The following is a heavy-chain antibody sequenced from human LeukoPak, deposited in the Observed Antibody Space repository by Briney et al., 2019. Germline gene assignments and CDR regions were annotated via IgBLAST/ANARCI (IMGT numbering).Heavy chain of an antibody. Sequence: GASVKVSCEASGGTFSSYAISWVRQAPGQGLEWMGGIIPIFGTANYAQKFQGRVTITTDESTSTAYMELSSLRSEDTAVYYCARIGQLGQGPYYYYYMDVWGKGTTVTVSS. J-gene: IGHJ6*03. V-gene: IGHV1-69*05. CDR2: IIPIFGTA. CDR3: ARIGQLGQGPYYYYYMDV. CDR1: GGTFSSYA. D-gene: IGHD5-18*01.